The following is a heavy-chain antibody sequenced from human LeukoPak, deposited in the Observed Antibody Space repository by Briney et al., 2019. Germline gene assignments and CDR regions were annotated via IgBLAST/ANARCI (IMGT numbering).Heavy chain of an antibody. CDR3: ARGSPSRGYSGYDLGYYYYGMDV. Sequence: ASVKVSCKASGYTFINFDVNWVRQAPGQGLEWMGWMNPNSGNTGYAQKFQGRVTMTRNTSISTAYMELSSLRSEDTAVYYCARGSPSRGYSGYDLGYYYYGMDVWGQGTTVTVSS. CDR2: MNPNSGNT. D-gene: IGHD5-12*01. J-gene: IGHJ6*02. CDR1: GYTFINFD. V-gene: IGHV1-8*01.